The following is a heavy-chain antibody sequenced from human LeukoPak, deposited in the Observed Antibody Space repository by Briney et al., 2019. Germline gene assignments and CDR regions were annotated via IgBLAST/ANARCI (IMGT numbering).Heavy chain of an antibody. CDR3: ARGGDSSSRTQIPLS. V-gene: IGHV1-69*01. Sequence: GAPVKVSCKASGGTFRSYAFTWVRQAPGQGLEWMGGIIPVLGIANYAQKFQGRVTITADESTSTAYMELSSLISEDTAVYYCARGGDSSSRTQIPLSWGQGTLVTVSS. J-gene: IGHJ5*02. D-gene: IGHD6-13*01. CDR2: IIPVLGIA. CDR1: GGTFRSYA.